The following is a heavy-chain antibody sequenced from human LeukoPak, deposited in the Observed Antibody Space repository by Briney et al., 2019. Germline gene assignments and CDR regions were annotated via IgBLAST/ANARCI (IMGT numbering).Heavy chain of an antibody. CDR3: ARDLNGDYGYNWFDP. V-gene: IGHV1-2*02. J-gene: IGHJ5*02. CDR1: GYTFTGYY. Sequence: ASVKVSCKASGYTFTGYYMHWVRQAPGQGLEWMGWINPNSGGTNYAQKFQGRVTVTRDTSISTAYMELSRLRSDDTAVYYCARDLNGDYGYNWFDPWGQGTLVTVSS. CDR2: INPNSGGT. D-gene: IGHD4-17*01.